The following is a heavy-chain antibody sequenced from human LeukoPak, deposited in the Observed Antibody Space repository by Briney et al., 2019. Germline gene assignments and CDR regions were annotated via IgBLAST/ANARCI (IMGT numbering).Heavy chain of an antibody. CDR1: GGSISSYY. CDR2: IYYSGST. D-gene: IGHD7-27*01. Sequence: SGTLSLTCTVSGGSISSYYWSWIRQPPGKGLEWIGYIYYSGSTNYNPSLKSRVTISVDTSKNQFSLKLSSVTAADTAVYYCARHWAGDLYYYYGMDVWGQGTTVTVSS. J-gene: IGHJ6*02. CDR3: ARHWAGDLYYYYGMDV. V-gene: IGHV4-59*08.